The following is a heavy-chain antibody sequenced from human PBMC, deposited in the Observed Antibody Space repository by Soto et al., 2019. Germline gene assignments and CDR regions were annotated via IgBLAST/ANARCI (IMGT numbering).Heavy chain of an antibody. CDR2: INHSGST. D-gene: IGHD3-3*01. CDR3: ARDRLYYDFWSGYYQFDY. CDR1: GGSFSGYY. Sequence: ETLSLTCAVYGGSFSGYYWSWIRQPPGKGLEWIGEINHSGSTNYNPSLKSRVTISVDTSKNQFSLKLSSVTAADTAVYYCARDRLYYDFWSGYYQFDYWGQGTLVTVSS. V-gene: IGHV4-34*01. J-gene: IGHJ4*02.